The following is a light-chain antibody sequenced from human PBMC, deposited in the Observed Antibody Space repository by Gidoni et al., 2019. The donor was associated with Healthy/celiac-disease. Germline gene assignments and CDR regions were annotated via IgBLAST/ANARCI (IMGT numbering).Light chain of an antibody. CDR2: GNS. CDR1: SSNIGAGYY. CDR3: QSYDSSLSGSGVV. Sequence: QSVLTQPPSVSGAPGQRVTLSCTGSSSNIGAGYYVHWYQQLPGTAPKLLIYGNSNRPSGVPDRLSGSKSGTSASLAITGLQAEDEADYYCQSYDSSLSGSGVVFGGGTKLTVL. V-gene: IGLV1-40*01. J-gene: IGLJ2*01.